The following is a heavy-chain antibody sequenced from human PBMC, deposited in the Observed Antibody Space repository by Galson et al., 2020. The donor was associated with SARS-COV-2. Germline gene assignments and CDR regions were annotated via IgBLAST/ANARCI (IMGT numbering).Heavy chain of an antibody. D-gene: IGHD6-19*01. CDR2: ISGRAGST. Sequence: QAGGSLRLSCAASEFTFSNYGMSWVRQAPGKGLEWVSSISGRAGSTSYADSVKGRFTISRDNSKNTLYLQMNSLRAEDTAIYYCAKDASSGWIRGLSGYFDYWGQGTLVTVSS. CDR1: EFTFSNYG. J-gene: IGHJ4*02. V-gene: IGHV3-23*01. CDR3: AKDASSGWIRGLSGYFDY.